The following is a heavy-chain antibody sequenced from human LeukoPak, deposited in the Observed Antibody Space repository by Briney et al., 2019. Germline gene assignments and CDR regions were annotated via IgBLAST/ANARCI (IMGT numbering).Heavy chain of an antibody. CDR2: IYYSGST. V-gene: IGHV4-59*01. D-gene: IGHD3-10*01. CDR1: GGSISSYY. Sequence: SETLSLTCTVSGGSISSYYWSWIRQPPGKGLEWIGYIYYSGSTNCNPSLKSRVTISVDTSKNQFSLKLSSVTAADTAVYYCARAYYYGSGSYYNRWGQGTLVTVSS. CDR3: ARAYYYGSGSYYNR. J-gene: IGHJ4*02.